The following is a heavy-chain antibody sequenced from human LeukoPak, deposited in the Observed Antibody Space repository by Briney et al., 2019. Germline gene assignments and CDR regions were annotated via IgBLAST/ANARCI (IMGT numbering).Heavy chain of an antibody. CDR3: AKGVYGSGSRVYFDY. CDR2: ISWDGGST. CDR1: GFTFDDYA. V-gene: IGHV3-43D*03. J-gene: IGHJ4*02. Sequence: GGSLRLSCAASGFTFDDYAMHWVRQAPGKGLEWVSLISWDGGSTYYADSVKGRFTISRDNSKNSLYLQMNSLRAEDTALYYCAKGVYGSGSRVYFDYWGQGTLVTVSS. D-gene: IGHD3-10*01.